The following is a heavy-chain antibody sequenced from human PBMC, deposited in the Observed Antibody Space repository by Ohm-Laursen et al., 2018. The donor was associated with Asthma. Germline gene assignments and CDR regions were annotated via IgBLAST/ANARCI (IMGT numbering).Heavy chain of an antibody. CDR1: GFTFSNQA. Sequence: SLRLSCSASGFTFSNQAMSWVRQAPGKGLEWVSAISGSGGRTYYADSVKGRFTISRDNSKNTLYLQMNSLRAEDTAVYYCARDLEVGASYYYYYGMDVWGQGTTVTVSS. CDR3: ARDLEVGASYYYYYGMDV. V-gene: IGHV3-23*01. J-gene: IGHJ6*02. D-gene: IGHD1-26*01. CDR2: ISGSGGRT.